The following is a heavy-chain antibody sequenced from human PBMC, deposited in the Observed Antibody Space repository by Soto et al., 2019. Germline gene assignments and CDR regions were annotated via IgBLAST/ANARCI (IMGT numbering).Heavy chain of an antibody. J-gene: IGHJ4*02. CDR2: IYYGGST. D-gene: IGHD4-4*01. CDR3: ARLTVGGSWFFDY. CDR1: GDSISTDY. V-gene: IGHV4-59*08. Sequence: PSETLSLTCTVSGDSISTDYWSWIRQSPGKGLEWIGFIYYGGSTNYNPSLKSRVTISVDTPKNQFSLKLSSVTAADTAVYYCARLTVGGSWFFDYWGQGTLVTVSS.